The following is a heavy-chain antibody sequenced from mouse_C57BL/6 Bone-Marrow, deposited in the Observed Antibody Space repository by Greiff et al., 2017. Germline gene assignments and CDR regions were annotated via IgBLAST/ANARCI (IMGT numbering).Heavy chain of an antibody. D-gene: IGHD1-1*01. V-gene: IGHV2-2*01. J-gene: IGHJ4*01. CDR2: IWSGGST. Sequence: VKVEESGPGLVQPSQSLSITCTVSGFSLTSYGVHWVRQSPGKGLEWLGVIWSGGSTDYNAAFISRLSISKDNSKSQVFFKMNSLQADDTAIYYCARNRGLLRAMDYWGQGTSVTVSS. CDR3: ARNRGLLRAMDY. CDR1: GFSLTSYG.